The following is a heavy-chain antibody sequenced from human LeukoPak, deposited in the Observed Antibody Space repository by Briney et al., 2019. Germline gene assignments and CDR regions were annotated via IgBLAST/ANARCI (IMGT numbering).Heavy chain of an antibody. CDR3: ARNWNYVDY. D-gene: IGHD1-1*01. CDR2: MYYSGST. V-gene: IGHV4-59*01. J-gene: IGHJ4*02. Sequence: PSETLSLTCTVSGDSISNYYWGWIRQPPGKGLEWIGYMYYSGSTNYNPSLESRVTISIDTSKNQFSLKLNSVTAADTAVYYCARNWNYVDYWGQGSLVTVSS. CDR1: GDSISNYY.